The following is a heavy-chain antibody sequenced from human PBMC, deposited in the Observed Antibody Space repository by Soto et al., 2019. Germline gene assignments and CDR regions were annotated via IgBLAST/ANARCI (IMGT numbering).Heavy chain of an antibody. V-gene: IGHV4-39*01. CDR2: IYYSGSN. CDR1: GGSISSSSYY. Sequence: SETLSLTCTVSGGSISSSSYYWGWIRQPPGKGLEWIGSIYYSGSNYYNPSLKGRVTISVDKSQIPLSLTFGSVTAAATDVYYCARLNPNNYDFWNGAYLGNYHYDIDVWGQGTTVTVSS. J-gene: IGHJ6*02. D-gene: IGHD3-3*01. CDR3: ARLNPNNYDFWNGAYLGNYHYDIDV.